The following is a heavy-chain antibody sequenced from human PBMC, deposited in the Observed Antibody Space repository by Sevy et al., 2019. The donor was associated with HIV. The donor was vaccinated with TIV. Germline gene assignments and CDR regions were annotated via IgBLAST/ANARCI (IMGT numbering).Heavy chain of an antibody. CDR3: ARDRRRNAFDI. CDR1: GFTFSSYW. V-gene: IGHV3-7*01. J-gene: IGHJ3*02. Sequence: GGCLRLSCAASGFTFSSYWMSWVRQAPGKGLEWVDNIKQDGSEKYYVDAVKGRFTISRDNAKNSLYLQMNSLRAEDTAVYYCARDRRRNAFDIWGQGTMVTVSS. CDR2: IKQDGSEK.